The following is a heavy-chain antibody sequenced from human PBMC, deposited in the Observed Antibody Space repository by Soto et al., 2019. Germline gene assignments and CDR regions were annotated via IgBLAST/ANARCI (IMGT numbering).Heavy chain of an antibody. V-gene: IGHV3-11*01. CDR2: ISSSGSTI. Sequence: QVPLVESGGGLVKPGGSLRLSCAASGFTFSDYYMSWIRQAPGKGLEWVSYISSSGSTIYYADSVKGRFTISRDNXKXXLYLQMNSRRAEDTAVYYCARPHSYYYDSSGYLGYWGQGTLVTVSS. J-gene: IGHJ4*02. CDR1: GFTFSDYY. CDR3: ARPHSYYYDSSGYLGY. D-gene: IGHD3-22*01.